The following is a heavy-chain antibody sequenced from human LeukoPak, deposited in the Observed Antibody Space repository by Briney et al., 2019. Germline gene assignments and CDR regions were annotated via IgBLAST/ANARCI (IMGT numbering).Heavy chain of an antibody. V-gene: IGHV3-53*01. CDR2: IYSGGST. J-gene: IGHJ3*02. CDR1: GFTVSSNY. CDR3: ATSEWVAANFVGAFDI. D-gene: IGHD2-15*01. Sequence: GGSLRLSCAASGFTVSSNYMSWVRQAPGKGLEWVSVIYSGGSTYYADSVKGRFTISRDNAKNSLYLQMNSLRAEDTAVYYCATSEWVAANFVGAFDIWGQGTMVTVSS.